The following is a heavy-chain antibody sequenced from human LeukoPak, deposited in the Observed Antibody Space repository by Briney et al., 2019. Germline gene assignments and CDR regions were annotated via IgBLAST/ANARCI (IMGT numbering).Heavy chain of an antibody. J-gene: IGHJ4*02. CDR1: GYTFTSYG. CDR2: ISAYNGNT. Sequence: ASVKVSCKASGYTFTSYGISWVRQAPGQGLEWMRWISAYNGNTDYAQKLQGRVTMTTDTSTSTAYMELRSLRSDGTAVYYCARVQDIVVVPAAMGLDYWGQGTLVTVSS. V-gene: IGHV1-18*01. CDR3: ARVQDIVVVPAAMGLDY. D-gene: IGHD2-2*01.